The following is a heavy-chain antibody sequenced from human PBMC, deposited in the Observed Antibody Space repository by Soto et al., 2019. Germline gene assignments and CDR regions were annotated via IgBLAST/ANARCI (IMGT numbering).Heavy chain of an antibody. V-gene: IGHV1-18*04. Sequence: QVQLVQSGAEVKKPGASVKVSCKASGYTITIYGISWVRQAPGQGLEWMGWISGYNGNTDYAQNLQDRVTLTTDASTSSVYMELRSLRSDDTGVYYCARVDYYDSSGYYGYWGQGTLITVSS. CDR2: ISGYNGNT. CDR3: ARVDYYDSSGYYGY. D-gene: IGHD3-22*01. CDR1: GYTITIYG. J-gene: IGHJ4*02.